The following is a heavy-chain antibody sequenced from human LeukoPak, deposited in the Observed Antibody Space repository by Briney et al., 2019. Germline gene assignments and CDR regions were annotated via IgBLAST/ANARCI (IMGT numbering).Heavy chain of an antibody. CDR1: GYTFTSYY. Sequence: GASVKVSCKASGYTFTSYYMHWVRQAPGQGLEWVGIINPSGGSTSYAQKFQGRVTMTRDTSTSTVYMELSSLRSEDTAVYYCARGLDYDSSGYTEYFQHWGQGTLVTVSS. CDR3: ARGLDYDSSGYTEYFQH. D-gene: IGHD3-22*01. J-gene: IGHJ1*01. CDR2: INPSGGST. V-gene: IGHV1-46*01.